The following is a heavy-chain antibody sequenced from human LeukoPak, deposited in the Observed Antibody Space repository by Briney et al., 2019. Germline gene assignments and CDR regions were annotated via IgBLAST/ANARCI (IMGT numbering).Heavy chain of an antibody. V-gene: IGHV4-59*01. CDR3: ARWLQHEDYFDY. D-gene: IGHD5-24*01. CDR2: IYYSGST. CDR1: GGSISSYY. J-gene: IGHJ4*02. Sequence: SETLSLTCTVSGGSISSYYWSWIRQPPGKGLEWIGYIYYSGSTNYNPSLKSRVTISVDTSKNQFSLKLSSVTAADTAVYYCARWLQHEDYFDYWGQGTLVTVSS.